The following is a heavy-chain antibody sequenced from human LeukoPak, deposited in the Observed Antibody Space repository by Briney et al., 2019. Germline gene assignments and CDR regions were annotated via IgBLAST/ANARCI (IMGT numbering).Heavy chain of an antibody. J-gene: IGHJ5*02. V-gene: IGHV3-48*02. D-gene: IGHD1-1*01. Sequence: GGSLRLSCAASGFTFSSYNMNWVRPAAGKGLEWDSYISNGGGTIYYADSVRGRFTISRDNAKNSVYLQMDSPRDEDTAVYYCARVPNWNDVNWFDPWGQGTLVTVSS. CDR3: ARVPNWNDVNWFDP. CDR1: GFTFSSYN. CDR2: ISNGGGTI.